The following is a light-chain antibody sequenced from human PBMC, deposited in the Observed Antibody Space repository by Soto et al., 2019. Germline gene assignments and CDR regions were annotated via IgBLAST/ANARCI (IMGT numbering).Light chain of an antibody. J-gene: IGKJ3*01. V-gene: IGKV1-5*01. CDR3: QQYSSYPFS. Sequence: DIQMTQSPSTLSASVGDRVTITCRASQTIYRWLAWYQQKPGKAPKLLIYDASSLESGVPSRFSGSESGTDFTFTIRSLQPDDSATYACQQYSSYPFSFGPGTKVDVK. CDR2: DAS. CDR1: QTIYRW.